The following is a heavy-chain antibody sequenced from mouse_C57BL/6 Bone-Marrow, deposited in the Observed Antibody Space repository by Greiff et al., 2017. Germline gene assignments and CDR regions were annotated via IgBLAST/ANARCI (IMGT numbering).Heavy chain of an antibody. CDR3: ARDYDYDPYYFDY. CDR2: IDPSASYT. J-gene: IGHJ2*01. Sequence: QVQLQQPGAELVRPGTSVKLSCKASGYTFTSYWMHWVKQRPGQGLEWIGVIDPSASYTNYNQKFKGKATLTVDTSSSTAYMQLSSLTSEDSAVYYCARDYDYDPYYFDYWGQGTTLTVSS. CDR1: GYTFTSYW. D-gene: IGHD2-4*01. V-gene: IGHV1-59*01.